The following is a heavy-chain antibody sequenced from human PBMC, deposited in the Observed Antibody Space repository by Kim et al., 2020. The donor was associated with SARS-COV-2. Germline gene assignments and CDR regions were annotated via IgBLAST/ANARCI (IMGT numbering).Heavy chain of an antibody. CDR3: ATDDSDGKPGGY. CDR1: GFSFSTYG. V-gene: IGHV3-33*03. J-gene: IGHJ4*02. CDR2: IWFDGSNK. Sequence: GGSLRLSCAASGFSFSTYGMHWVRQAPGQGLEWVAVIWFDGSNKKYADSVKGRFTISRDNSRNTLSLQMNNPRVEDTAVYYCATDDSDGKPGGYWGQGTLGTVSS. D-gene: IGHD2-15*01.